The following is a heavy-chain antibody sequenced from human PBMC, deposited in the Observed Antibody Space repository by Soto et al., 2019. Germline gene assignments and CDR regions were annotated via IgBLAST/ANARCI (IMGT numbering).Heavy chain of an antibody. CDR3: AIVGYDFWSGKTPSAMDV. CDR2: ISSSSSYI. V-gene: IGHV3-21*01. J-gene: IGHJ6*02. CDR1: GFTFSSYS. D-gene: IGHD3-3*01. Sequence: GGSLRLSCAASGFTFSSYSMNWVRQAPGKGLKWVSSISSSSSYIYYADTEKDRITITRNNAKNSLNMQMNSLRAEDTAVYYCAIVGYDFWSGKTPSAMDVWGQGTTVTVSS.